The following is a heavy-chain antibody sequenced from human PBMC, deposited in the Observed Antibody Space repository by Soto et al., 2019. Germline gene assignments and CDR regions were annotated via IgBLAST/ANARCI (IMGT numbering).Heavy chain of an antibody. CDR3: ARLYYYETRRYFDY. J-gene: IGHJ4*02. D-gene: IGHD3-22*01. Sequence: SETLSLTCAVSGGSISVYYWNWIRQPPGKGLEWIGYIYSSGTTSYSPSLKSRVTISLDTSKNQFSVRLSSVTAADTAVYYCARLYYYETRRYFDYWGQGALVTVSS. CDR2: IYSSGTT. CDR1: GGSISVYY. V-gene: IGHV4-59*01.